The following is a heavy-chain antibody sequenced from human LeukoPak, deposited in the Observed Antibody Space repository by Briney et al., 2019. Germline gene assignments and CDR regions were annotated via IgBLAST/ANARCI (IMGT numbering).Heavy chain of an antibody. CDR3: ARGSCSSTSCPIDY. Sequence: GGSLRLSCAASGFTFSHYWMTWVRQARGKGLEWVAKIKEDGSATYYLDSVKGRFTISRDNAKNSLYLQMNSLRAEDTAVYYCARGSCSSTSCPIDYWGQGTLVTVSS. D-gene: IGHD2-2*01. CDR2: IKEDGSAT. J-gene: IGHJ4*02. CDR1: GFTFSHYW. V-gene: IGHV3-7*02.